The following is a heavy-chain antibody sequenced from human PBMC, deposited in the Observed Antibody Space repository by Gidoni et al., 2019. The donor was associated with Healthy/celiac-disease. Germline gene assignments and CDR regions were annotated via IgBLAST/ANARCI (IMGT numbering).Heavy chain of an antibody. D-gene: IGHD2-2*01. Sequence: QVQLVQSGAEVKKPGASVKVSCKASGYTFTGSYMHWVRQAPGQGLEWMGRINPNRGGTNYAQKFQGRVTMTRDTSISTAYMELSRLRSDDTAVYYCARVDVVVPAAYSGYDDVWGQGTLVTVSS. J-gene: IGHJ4*02. CDR2: INPNRGGT. V-gene: IGHV1-2*06. CDR1: GYTFTGSY. CDR3: ARVDVVVPAAYSGYDDV.